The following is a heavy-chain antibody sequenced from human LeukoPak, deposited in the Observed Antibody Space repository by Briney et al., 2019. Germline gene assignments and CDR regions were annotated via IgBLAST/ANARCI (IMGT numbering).Heavy chain of an antibody. D-gene: IGHD2-2*02. J-gene: IGHJ4*02. V-gene: IGHV3-7*01. CDR1: GFTFSNHW. CDR3: AKDIHYPQSDY. Sequence: PGGSLRLSCAASGFTFSNHWMIWVRQAPGKGLEWVASIKQDGSEKQYVGSVRGRFTISRDNANNLLDLQMNSLTAEDTAVYYCAKDIHYPQSDYWARGTLVTVS. CDR2: IKQDGSEK.